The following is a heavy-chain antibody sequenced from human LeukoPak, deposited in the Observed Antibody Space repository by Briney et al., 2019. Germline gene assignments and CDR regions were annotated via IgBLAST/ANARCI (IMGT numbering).Heavy chain of an antibody. CDR3: ARTPEVVGWFDP. V-gene: IGHV4-39*01. CDR2: IYYSGST. J-gene: IGHJ5*02. CDR1: GGSISSSTDY. Sequence: SETLSLTCTVSGGSISSSTDYWGWIRQPPGKGLEWLGSIYYSGSTYYNPSLKSRVTMSVDTPKNQFPLKMSSVTAADTAVYYCARTPEVVGWFDPWGQGTLVTVSS.